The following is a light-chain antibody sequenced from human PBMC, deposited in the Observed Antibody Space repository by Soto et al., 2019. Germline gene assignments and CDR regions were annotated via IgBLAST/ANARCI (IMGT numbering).Light chain of an antibody. CDR3: QQFGTSPLYT. Sequence: ESVLTQSQGTLSLSPGERVTLSCRASQTFGSTYLAWYQRRPGQSPRLLIYGASRRASGIPDRFRGSGSGTDFTLTISRLEPEDFAVYYCQQFGTSPLYTFGQGTKLEIK. CDR2: GAS. J-gene: IGKJ2*01. CDR1: QTFGSTY. V-gene: IGKV3-20*01.